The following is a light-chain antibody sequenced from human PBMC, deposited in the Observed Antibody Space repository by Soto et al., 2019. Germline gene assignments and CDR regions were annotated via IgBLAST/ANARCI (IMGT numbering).Light chain of an antibody. CDR1: QRISTS. V-gene: IGKV1-39*01. CDR3: QQSYSYPWA. Sequence: MQRAQCPSSLFASVGDRVTITCRASQRISTSLNWYQQKPGQAPKLLIYVASLLQSGVPARFSGSGSGTDRTLTISNLQPEGLATYYSQQSYSYPWAFPQGTKVDIK. J-gene: IGKJ1*01. CDR2: VAS.